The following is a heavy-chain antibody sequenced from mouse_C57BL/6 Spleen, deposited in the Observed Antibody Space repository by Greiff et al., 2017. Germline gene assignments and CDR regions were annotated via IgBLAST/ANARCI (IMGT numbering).Heavy chain of an antibody. V-gene: IGHV1-72*01. CDR3: ARVYYSNYVAMDY. Sequence: QVHVKQPGAELVKPGASVKLSCKASGYTFTSYWMHWVKQRPGRGLEWIGRIDPNSGGTTYNEKFKSKATLTVDKPSSTAYMQLSSLTSEDSAVYYCARVYYSNYVAMDYWGQGTSVTVSS. D-gene: IGHD2-5*01. J-gene: IGHJ4*01. CDR2: IDPNSGGT. CDR1: GYTFTSYW.